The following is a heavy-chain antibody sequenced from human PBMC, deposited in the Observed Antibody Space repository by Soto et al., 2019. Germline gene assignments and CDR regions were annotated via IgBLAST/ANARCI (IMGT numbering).Heavy chain of an antibody. Sequence: LSLTCAVSGGSISSGGYSWSWIRQPPGKGLEWIGEINHSGSTNYSPSLKSRVTISVDTSKNQFSLKLSSVTAADTAVYYCARHNYGSGSTYFDYWGQGTLVTVSS. CDR3: ARHNYGSGSTYFDY. CDR1: GGSISSGGYS. CDR2: INHSGST. D-gene: IGHD3-10*01. J-gene: IGHJ4*02. V-gene: IGHV4-30-2*01.